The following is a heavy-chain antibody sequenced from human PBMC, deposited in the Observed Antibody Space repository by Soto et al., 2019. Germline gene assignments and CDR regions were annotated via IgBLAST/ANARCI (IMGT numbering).Heavy chain of an antibody. CDR1: GGSVSSGSYY. V-gene: IGHV4-61*03. Sequence: PSETLSLTCTVSGGSVSSGSYYWSWIRQPPGKGLEWIGYIYYSGTTHYNPSLKSRVTISVDTSKKHFSLKLSSLTAADTAAYYCARERTGAPTFFDYWGRGTLV. CDR2: IYYSGTT. D-gene: IGHD1-26*01. CDR3: ARERTGAPTFFDY. J-gene: IGHJ4*02.